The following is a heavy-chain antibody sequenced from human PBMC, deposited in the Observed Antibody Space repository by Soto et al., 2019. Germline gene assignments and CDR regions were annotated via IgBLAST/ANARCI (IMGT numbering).Heavy chain of an antibody. CDR3: ERGGASVTTPFDY. CDR2: ISSSGSTI. V-gene: IGHV3-11*01. D-gene: IGHD4-17*01. J-gene: IGHJ4*02. CDR1: GFAFSDPY. Sequence: QVQLVESGGGLVKPGGSLRLSCAASGFAFSDPYMSWIRQAPGKGLEWISYISSSGSTIYYADSVKGRFTISRDNAKESLYLQMDRLTADDTAVYYCERGGASVTTPFDYWGQGTQVTVSS.